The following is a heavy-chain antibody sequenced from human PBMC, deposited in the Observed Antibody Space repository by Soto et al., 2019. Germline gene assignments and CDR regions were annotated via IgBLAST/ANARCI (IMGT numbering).Heavy chain of an antibody. CDR3: AKGVSVDYYYGMDV. D-gene: IGHD2-8*01. CDR2: ISYDGSNK. CDR1: GFTFSSYG. V-gene: IGHV3-30*18. J-gene: IGHJ6*02. Sequence: LRLSCASSGFTFSSYGMHGVRQSPGKGLEWVAVISYDGSNKYYADSVKGRFTISRDNSKNTLYLQMNSLRAEDTAVYYCAKGVSVDYYYGMDVWGQGTTVTVSS.